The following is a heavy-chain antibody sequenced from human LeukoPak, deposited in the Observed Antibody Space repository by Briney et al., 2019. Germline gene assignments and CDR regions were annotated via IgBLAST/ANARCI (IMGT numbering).Heavy chain of an antibody. D-gene: IGHD3-9*01. CDR3: AGGLRYFDWQTDYYYGMDV. CDR1: GYTFTSYG. CDR2: ISAYNGNT. V-gene: IGHV1-18*04. J-gene: IGHJ6*04. Sequence: ASVKVSCKASGYTFTSYGISWVRQAPGQGLEWMGWISAYNGNTNYAQKLLGRVTMTTDTSTSTAYMELRSLRSDDTAVYYCAGGLRYFDWQTDYYYGMDVWGKGTTVTVSS.